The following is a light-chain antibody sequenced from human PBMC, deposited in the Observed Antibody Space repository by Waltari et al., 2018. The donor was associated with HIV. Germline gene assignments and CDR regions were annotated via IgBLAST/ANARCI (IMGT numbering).Light chain of an antibody. J-gene: IGLJ3*02. CDR2: VDT. CDR1: ALPKKY. Sequence: SYELTQPPSGSVSPGQTARITCSGDALPKKYASWYQQKSGQAPVLVIYVDTKRPSGIPERFSGSSSGTMATLTISGAQVEDEADYYCYSTDSSGNHRVFGGGTKLTVL. CDR3: YSTDSSGNHRV. V-gene: IGLV3-10*01.